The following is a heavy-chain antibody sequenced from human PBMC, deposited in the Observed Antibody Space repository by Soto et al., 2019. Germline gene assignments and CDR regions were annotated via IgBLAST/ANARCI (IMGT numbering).Heavy chain of an antibody. CDR2: ISYDGSNK. J-gene: IGHJ2*01. CDR1: GFTFSSYG. Sequence: QVQLVESGGGVVQPGRSLRLSCAASGFTFSSYGMHWVRQAPGKGLEWVAVISYDGSNKYYADSVKGRFTISRDNSKNNCYLKMNSRKVENRAVYYWAKGAGSYYYDSSGGYFDLWGRGTLVTVSS. CDR3: AKGAGSYYYDSSGGYFDL. D-gene: IGHD3-22*01. V-gene: IGHV3-30*18.